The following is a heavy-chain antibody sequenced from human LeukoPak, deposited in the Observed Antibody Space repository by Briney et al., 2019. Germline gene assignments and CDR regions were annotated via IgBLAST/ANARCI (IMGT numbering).Heavy chain of an antibody. Sequence: QPGGSPRLSCAASGFTFSSYAMHWVRQAPGKGLEWVAVISYDGSNKYYADSVKGRFTISRDNSKNTLYLQMNSLRAEDTAVYYCARDLDPWGQGTLVTVSS. CDR1: GFTFSSYA. CDR3: ARDLDP. J-gene: IGHJ5*02. V-gene: IGHV3-30-3*01. CDR2: ISYDGSNK.